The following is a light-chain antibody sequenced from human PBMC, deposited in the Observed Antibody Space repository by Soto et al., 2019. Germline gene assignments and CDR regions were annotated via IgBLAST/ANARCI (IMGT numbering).Light chain of an antibody. V-gene: IGKV1-5*03. CDR1: QTISSW. CDR2: KAS. Sequence: DIKMYHSPSTLSGAVGDRVTITCRASQTISSWLAWYQQKPGKAPKLLIYKASTLKSGVPSRFSGSGSGTEFTLTISSLQPDDFATYYCQHYNNWPPTWTFGQGSKVDIK. J-gene: IGKJ1*01. CDR3: QHYNNWPPTWT.